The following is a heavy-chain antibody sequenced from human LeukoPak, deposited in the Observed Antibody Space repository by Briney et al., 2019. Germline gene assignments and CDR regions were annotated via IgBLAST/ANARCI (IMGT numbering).Heavy chain of an antibody. CDR3: AKDRHRYCSSTSCFYDY. CDR2: IRYDGSNK. V-gene: IGHV3-30*02. CDR1: GLTFSSYG. Sequence: GGSLRLSCAASGLTFSSYGMHWVRRAPGKGLEWVAFIRYDGSNKYYADSVKGRFTISRDNSKNTLYLQMNSLRAEDTAVYYCAKDRHRYCSSTSCFYDYWGQGTLVTVSS. D-gene: IGHD2-2*01. J-gene: IGHJ4*02.